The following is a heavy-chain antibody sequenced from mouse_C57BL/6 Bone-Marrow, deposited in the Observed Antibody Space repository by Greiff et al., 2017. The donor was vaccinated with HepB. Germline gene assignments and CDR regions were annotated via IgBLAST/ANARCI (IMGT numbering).Heavy chain of an antibody. CDR3: ARRKNPHYDYDGFDY. D-gene: IGHD2-4*01. CDR1: GFTFSDYG. J-gene: IGHJ2*01. V-gene: IGHV5-17*01. Sequence: EVQLVESGGGLVKPGGSLKLSCAASGFTFSDYGMHWVRQAPEKGLEWVAYISSGSSTIYYADTVKGRFTISRDNAKNTLFLQMTSLRSEDTAMYYCARRKNPHYDYDGFDYWGQGTTLTVSS. CDR2: ISSGSSTI.